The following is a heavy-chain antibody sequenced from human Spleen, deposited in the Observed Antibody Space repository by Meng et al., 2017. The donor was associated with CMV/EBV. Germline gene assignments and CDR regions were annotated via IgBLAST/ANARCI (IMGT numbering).Heavy chain of an antibody. CDR1: GDAVSSTSHY. D-gene: IGHD4/OR15-4a*01. V-gene: IGHV4-39*07. Sequence: SETLSLTCTVSGDAVSSTSHYWAWIRQPPGKGLERIGNIYDGATSYVSPSLKSRITISVDTSKNQFSLKLTSVSAADTAVYYCARDRGADAPFDYWGQGTLVTVSS. J-gene: IGHJ4*02. CDR2: IYDGATS. CDR3: ARDRGADAPFDY.